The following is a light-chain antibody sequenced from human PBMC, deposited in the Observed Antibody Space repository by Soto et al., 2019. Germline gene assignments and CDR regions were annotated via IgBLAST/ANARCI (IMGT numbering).Light chain of an antibody. CDR3: TSWTTSTTMI. CDR1: NSDIGGYNF. V-gene: IGLV2-14*03. J-gene: IGLJ2*01. CDR2: DVN. Sequence: QSVLTQPASVFGSPGQSITISCTGTNSDIGGYNFVSWYQQHPGKAPKLMIYDVNIRPSGVSNRFSGSKSGNTASLTISGLQAEDEADYYCTSWTTSTTMIFGGGTKLTVL.